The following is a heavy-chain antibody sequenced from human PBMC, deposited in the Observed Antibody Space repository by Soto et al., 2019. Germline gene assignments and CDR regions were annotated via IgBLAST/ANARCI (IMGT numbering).Heavy chain of an antibody. V-gene: IGHV3-72*01. D-gene: IGHD2-21*02. J-gene: IGHJ4*02. CDR3: STTVITAPLFEY. CDR1: GFTFSGHY. Sequence: EVQLVESGGGLVQPGGSLRLSCEGSGFTFSGHYMDWVRQAPGKGLEWLGRIRNKPNGHTTAYAASVKGRFTISRDDSKNLVYLQMNSRKSEDTALYYCSTTVITAPLFEYWGQGTLVAGSS. CDR2: IRNKPNGHTT.